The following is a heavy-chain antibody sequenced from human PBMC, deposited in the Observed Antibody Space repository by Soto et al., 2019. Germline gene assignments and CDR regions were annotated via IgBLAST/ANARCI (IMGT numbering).Heavy chain of an antibody. J-gene: IGHJ6*02. V-gene: IGHV1-18*04. CDR3: ARWGPAAPNYYYSGMDV. D-gene: IGHD2-2*01. CDR2: ISAYNGNT. Sequence: ASVKVSCKASGYTFTGYGISWVRQAPGQGLEWMGCISAYNGNTKYTENFQGRVTMTTDTSTSTVYMELKSLRSDDTAVYYCARWGPAAPNYYYSGMDVWGQGTTVTVSS. CDR1: GYTFTGYG.